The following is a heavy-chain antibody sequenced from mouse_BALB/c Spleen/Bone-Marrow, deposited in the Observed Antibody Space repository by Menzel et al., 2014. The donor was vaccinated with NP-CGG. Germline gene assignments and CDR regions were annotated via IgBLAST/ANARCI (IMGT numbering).Heavy chain of an antibody. CDR2: ISYSGST. J-gene: IGHJ2*01. CDR3: ARGGGTGFDY. Sequence: EVKLVESGPSLVKPSQTLSHTCSVTGDSITSGYWNWIRKFPGNKLEYMGYISYSGSTYYNPSLKSRISITRDTSKNQXXXQLNSVTTEDTATFYCARGGGTGFDYWGQGTTLTVSS. CDR1: GDSITSGY. V-gene: IGHV3-8*02. D-gene: IGHD3-3*01.